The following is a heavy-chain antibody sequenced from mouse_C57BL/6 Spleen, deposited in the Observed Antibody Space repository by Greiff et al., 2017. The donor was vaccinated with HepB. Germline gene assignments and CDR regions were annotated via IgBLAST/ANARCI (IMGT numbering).Heavy chain of an antibody. CDR2: IDPETGGT. J-gene: IGHJ1*03. Sequence: VQRVESGAELVRPGASVTLSCKASGYTFTDYEMHWVKQTPVHGLEWIGAIDPETGGTAYNQKFKGKAILTADKSSSTAYMELRSLTSEDSAVYYCTSYYGSSYWYFDVWGTGTTVTVSS. D-gene: IGHD1-1*01. CDR3: TSYYGSSYWYFDV. CDR1: GYTFTDYE. V-gene: IGHV1-15*01.